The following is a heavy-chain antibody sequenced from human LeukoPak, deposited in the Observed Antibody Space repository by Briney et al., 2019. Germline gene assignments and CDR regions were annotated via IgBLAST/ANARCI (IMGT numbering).Heavy chain of an antibody. CDR3: AKSVCGGDCYLFDY. D-gene: IGHD2-21*02. J-gene: IGHJ4*02. CDR2: ISGSGVST. V-gene: IGHV3-23*01. CDR1: GFTFSSYA. Sequence: PGGSLRLSCAASGFTFSSYAMTWVRQAPGKGLEWVSGISGSGVSTNYANSVKGRFTISRDNSKDTLYLQMNSLRAEDTAVYCCAKSVCGGDCYLFDYWGQGTLVTVSS.